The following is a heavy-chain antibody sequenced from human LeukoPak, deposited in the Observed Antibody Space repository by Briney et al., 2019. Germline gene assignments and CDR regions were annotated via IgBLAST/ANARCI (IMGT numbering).Heavy chain of an antibody. Sequence: AAVKVSYMASGYTFTIYGISWVREAPGQGLEGMGWISAYNGNTNYAQKLQGRVTMTTDTSTSTAYMELRSLRSDATAEYYCARVTTGYFDYWGQGTLVTVSS. V-gene: IGHV1-18*01. D-gene: IGHD4-17*01. J-gene: IGHJ4*02. CDR3: ARVTTGYFDY. CDR2: ISAYNGNT. CDR1: GYTFTIYG.